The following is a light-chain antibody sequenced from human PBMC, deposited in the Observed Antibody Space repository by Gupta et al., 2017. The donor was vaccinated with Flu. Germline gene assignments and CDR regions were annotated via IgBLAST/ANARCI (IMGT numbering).Light chain of an antibody. V-gene: IGLV2-14*01. J-gene: IGLJ1*01. CDR1: RADIGDYKA. Sequence: TRADIGDYKAVSWYQQYPGKAPKLIIYEVLNRPSRVSHRFSGSNSGNTASLTISVLQAEDEADYFCSSYATSSTLVFGSGTTFTVL. CDR2: EVL. CDR3: SSYATSSTLV.